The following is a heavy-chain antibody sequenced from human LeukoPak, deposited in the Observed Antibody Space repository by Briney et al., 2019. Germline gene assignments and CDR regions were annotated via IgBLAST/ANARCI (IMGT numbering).Heavy chain of an antibody. CDR2: IWYDGSNK. CDR3: AGDRLRFLEPNWFDP. CDR1: GFTFSSYG. J-gene: IGHJ5*02. Sequence: PGGSLRLSCAASGFTFSSYGMHWVRQAPGKGLEWVAVIWYDGSNKYYADSVKGRITISRDNSKNTLYLQMNSLRAEDTAVYYCAGDRLRFLEPNWFDPWGQGTLVTVSS. V-gene: IGHV3-33*01. D-gene: IGHD3-3*01.